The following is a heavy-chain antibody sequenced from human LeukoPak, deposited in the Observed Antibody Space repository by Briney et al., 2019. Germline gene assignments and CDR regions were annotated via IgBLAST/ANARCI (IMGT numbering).Heavy chain of an antibody. V-gene: IGHV3-23*01. CDR1: KFNFNSYG. J-gene: IGHJ6*03. CDR2: ISGSGGST. CDR3: AKEVIAAAESHMDV. Sequence: GGSLRLSCTTSKFNFNSYGMTWVRQAPGKGLEWVSSISGSGGSTQYAASVQGRFTISRDNSKNTLYLQMNSLRAEDTAVYYCAKEVIAAAESHMDVWGKGTTVTVSS. D-gene: IGHD6-13*01.